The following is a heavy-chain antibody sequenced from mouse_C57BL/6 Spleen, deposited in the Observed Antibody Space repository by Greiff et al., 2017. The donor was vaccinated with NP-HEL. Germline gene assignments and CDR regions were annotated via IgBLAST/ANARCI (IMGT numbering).Heavy chain of an antibody. CDR3: ERRELIADWYFDV. CDR2: IYPGDGDT. D-gene: IGHD6-1*01. V-gene: IGHV1-80*01. Sequence: QVHVKQSGAELVKPGASVKISCKASGYAFSSYWMNWVKQRPGKGLEWIGQIYPGDGDTNYNGKFKGKATLTADKSSSTAYMQLSSLTSEDSAVYFCERRELIADWYFDVWGTGTTVTVSS. J-gene: IGHJ1*03. CDR1: GYAFSSYW.